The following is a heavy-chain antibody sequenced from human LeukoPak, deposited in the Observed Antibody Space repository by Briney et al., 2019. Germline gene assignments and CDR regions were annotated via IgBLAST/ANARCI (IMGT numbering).Heavy chain of an antibody. CDR3: AKPHGERWLQFPHYWYFDL. J-gene: IGHJ2*01. V-gene: IGHV3-7*01. CDR1: GFTFSSYG. D-gene: IGHD5-24*01. CDR2: IKQEGTEK. Sequence: GGSLRLSCAASGFTFSSYGMSWVRQAPGKGLEWVANIKQEGTEKYYVDSVKGRFTISRDNAKNSVYLQMNSLRADDTAEYYCAKPHGERWLQFPHYWYFDLWGRGTLVTVSS.